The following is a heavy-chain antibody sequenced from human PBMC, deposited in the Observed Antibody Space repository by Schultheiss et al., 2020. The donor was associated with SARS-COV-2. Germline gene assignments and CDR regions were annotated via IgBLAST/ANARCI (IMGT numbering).Heavy chain of an antibody. J-gene: IGHJ6*03. CDR3: ARVGEGYCSSTSCYGTYYYMDV. V-gene: IGHV4-34*01. Sequence: SETLSLTCAVYGGSFSGYYWSWIRQPPGKGLEWIGYIYNSGSTNYNPSLKSRVTISVDTSKNQFSLKLSSVTAADTAVYYCARVGEGYCSSTSCYGTYYYMDVWGKGTTVTVSS. CDR2: IYNSGST. CDR1: GGSFSGYY. D-gene: IGHD2-2*01.